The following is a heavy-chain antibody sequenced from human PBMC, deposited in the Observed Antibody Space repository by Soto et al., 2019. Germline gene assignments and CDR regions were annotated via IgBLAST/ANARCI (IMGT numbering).Heavy chain of an antibody. CDR1: GGTFSSYA. D-gene: IGHD2-15*01. Sequence: ASVKVSCKASGGTFSSYAISWVRQAPGQGIEWMGGIIPIFGTANYAQKFQGRVTITADESTSTAYMELSSLISEDTAVYYCAIELYCSGGICYSLLLTFSYYYGMDVWGQGTTVTVSS. J-gene: IGHJ6*02. CDR3: AIELYCSGGICYSLLLTFSYYYGMDV. V-gene: IGHV1-69*13. CDR2: IIPIFGTA.